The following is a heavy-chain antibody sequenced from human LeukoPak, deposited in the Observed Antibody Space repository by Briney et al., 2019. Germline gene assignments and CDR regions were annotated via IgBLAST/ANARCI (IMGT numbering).Heavy chain of an antibody. CDR2: IYSGGST. V-gene: IGHV3-66*01. Sequence: GGSLRLSCAASGFTVSSNYMSWVRQAPGKGLEWVSVIYSGGSTYYADSVKGRFTISRDNSKNTLYLQMNSLRAEDTAVYYCARVARYSGSSFDPWAREPWSPSPQ. CDR3: ARVARYSGSSFDP. CDR1: GFTVSSNY. J-gene: IGHJ5*02. D-gene: IGHD1-26*01.